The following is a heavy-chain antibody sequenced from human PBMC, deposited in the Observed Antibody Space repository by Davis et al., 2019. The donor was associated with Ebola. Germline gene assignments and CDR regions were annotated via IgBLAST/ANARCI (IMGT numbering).Heavy chain of an antibody. CDR2: ISSTGDDK. CDR3: ALLAETVLVASASSPTWFDP. Sequence: GESLKISCAASGFSFSPYSVNWIRQAPGKGLEWIASISSTGDDKHYADSVKGRFTISRDNAKNSLSLQMNSLRAEDTAVYYCALLAETVLVASASSPTWFDPWGQGTLVTVSS. V-gene: IGHV3-21*06. D-gene: IGHD2-8*02. CDR1: GFSFSPYS. J-gene: IGHJ5*02.